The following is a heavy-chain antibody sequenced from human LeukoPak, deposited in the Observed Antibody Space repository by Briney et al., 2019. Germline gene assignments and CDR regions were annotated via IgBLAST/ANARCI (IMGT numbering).Heavy chain of an antibody. Sequence: GASVNVSCKASGYTFTSYGISWVRQAPGQGLEWMGWISAYNGNTNYAQKLQGRVTMTTDTSTSTAYMELRSLRSDDTAVYYCARGSPSYAQWHFDLWGRGTLVTVSS. CDR1: GYTFTSYG. CDR3: ARGSPSYAQWHFDL. CDR2: ISAYNGNT. V-gene: IGHV1-18*01. J-gene: IGHJ2*01. D-gene: IGHD2/OR15-2a*01.